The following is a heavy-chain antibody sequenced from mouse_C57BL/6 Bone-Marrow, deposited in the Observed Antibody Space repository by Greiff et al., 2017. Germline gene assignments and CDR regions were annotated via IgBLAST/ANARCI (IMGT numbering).Heavy chain of an antibody. D-gene: IGHD4-1*01. CDR3: AKHELGLWFAY. V-gene: IGHV2-9*01. J-gene: IGHJ3*01. Sequence: QVQLKQSGPGLVAPSQSLSITCTVSGFSLTSYGVDWVRQPPGKGLEWLGVIWGGGSTTSTSDLLSRLSISKDNAKSQVFLKMNSLQTDDTAMYYCAKHELGLWFAYWGQGTLVTVSA. CDR2: IWGGGST. CDR1: GFSLTSYG.